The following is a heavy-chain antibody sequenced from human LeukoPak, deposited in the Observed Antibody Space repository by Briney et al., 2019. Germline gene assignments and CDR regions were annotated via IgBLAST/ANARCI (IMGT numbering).Heavy chain of an antibody. Sequence: PGGSLRLSCAASGFTFSSYSMNWVRQAPGKGLEWVSYISSSSTVYYADSVKGRFTISRDNAKNSLYLQMNSLRAEDTAVYYCARDQTYYYYMDVWGKGTTVTVSS. V-gene: IGHV3-48*01. CDR2: ISSSSTV. CDR1: GFTFSSYS. J-gene: IGHJ6*03. CDR3: ARDQTYYYYMDV.